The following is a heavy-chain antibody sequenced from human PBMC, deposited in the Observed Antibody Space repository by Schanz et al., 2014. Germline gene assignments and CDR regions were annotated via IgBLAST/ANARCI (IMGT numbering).Heavy chain of an antibody. CDR1: GYTFTSYG. V-gene: IGHV1-18*04. CDR2: ISDYNADT. CDR3: ARGRVVPAAPEFDY. D-gene: IGHD2-2*01. J-gene: IGHJ4*02. Sequence: QVQLVQSGAEVKKPGASVKVSCKASGYTFTSYGISWVRQAPGQGPEWMGWISDYNADTKYAQKVQGRVTMTTDTSTSTAYMELRSLRSDDTAVYYCARGRVVPAAPEFDYWGQGILVTVSS.